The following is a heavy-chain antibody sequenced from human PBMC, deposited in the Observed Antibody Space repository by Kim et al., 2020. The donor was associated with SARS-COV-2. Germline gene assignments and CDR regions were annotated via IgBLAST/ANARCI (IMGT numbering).Heavy chain of an antibody. CDR3: ARVLGYSGYGGAFDI. D-gene: IGHD5-12*01. J-gene: IGHJ3*02. CDR2: ISYDGSNK. V-gene: IGHV3-30*04. CDR1: GLTFSSYA. Sequence: GGSLRLSCAASGLTFSSYAMHWVRQAPGKGLEWVAVISYDGSNKYYADSVKGRFTISRDNSKNTLYLQMNSLRAEDTAVYYCARVLGYSGYGGAFDIWGQGTMVTVSS.